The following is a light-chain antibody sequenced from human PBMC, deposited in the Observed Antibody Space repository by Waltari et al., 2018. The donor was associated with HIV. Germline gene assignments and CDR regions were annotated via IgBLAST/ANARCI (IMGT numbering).Light chain of an antibody. J-gene: IGKJ4*01. Sequence: DIQLTQSPPFLSASAGDRVTITCRANQTISTYLVWYQQKPGKGPQLLIFGASTLQTGVPSRFSGSGSGTEFVLTITSVQSEDFATYYYQQVNSYPLTFGGGTKVEVK. CDR2: GAS. V-gene: IGKV1-9*01. CDR3: QQVNSYPLT. CDR1: QTISTY.